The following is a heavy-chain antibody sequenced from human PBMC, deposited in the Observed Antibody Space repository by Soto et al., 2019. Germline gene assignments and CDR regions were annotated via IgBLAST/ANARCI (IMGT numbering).Heavy chain of an antibody. Sequence: SVKVSCKASGGTFSSYRINWVRQAPGQGLEWVGGIVPIYRTADYAQKFQGRVTITADESARTSYMELRSLKPQDTAVYYCVRDSGAKLSSSWGQGTLVTVSS. V-gene: IGHV1-69*13. D-gene: IGHD6-13*01. CDR2: IVPIYRTA. CDR1: GGTFSSYR. J-gene: IGHJ4*02. CDR3: VRDSGAKLSSS.